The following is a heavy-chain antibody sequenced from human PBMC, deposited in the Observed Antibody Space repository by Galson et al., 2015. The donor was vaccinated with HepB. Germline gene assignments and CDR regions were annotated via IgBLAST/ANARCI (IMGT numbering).Heavy chain of an antibody. CDR2: ISAYNGNT. CDR3: ARRGIVVVPAADYYYYYGMDV. V-gene: IGHV1-18*04. J-gene: IGHJ6*02. D-gene: IGHD2-2*01. Sequence: SVKVSCKASGYTFTSYGISWVRQAPGQGLEWMGWISAYNGNTNYAQKLQGRVTMTTGTSTSTAYMELRSLRSDDTAVYYCARRGIVVVPAADYYYYYGMDVWGQGTTVTVSS. CDR1: GYTFTSYG.